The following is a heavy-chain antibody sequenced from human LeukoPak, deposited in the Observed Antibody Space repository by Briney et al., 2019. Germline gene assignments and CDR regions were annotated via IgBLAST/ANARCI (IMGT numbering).Heavy chain of an antibody. CDR2: ISYDGCDK. CDR1: GFTFSSYG. J-gene: IGHJ4*02. Sequence: PGGSLRLSCAASGFTFSSYGMHWVRQAPGKGLAWVAVISYDGCDKYYADSVKGRFTISRDNSKNTLYLQMNSLRAEDTAVYYCARSGGGSLYDYWGQGTLVTVSS. D-gene: IGHD2-15*01. V-gene: IGHV3-30*03. CDR3: ARSGGGSLYDY.